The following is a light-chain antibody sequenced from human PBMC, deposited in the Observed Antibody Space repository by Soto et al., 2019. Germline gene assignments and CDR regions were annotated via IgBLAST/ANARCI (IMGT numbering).Light chain of an antibody. Sequence: QPVLTQPPSASGTPGQRVTISCSGSSSNIGSNYVYWYQQLPRTAPKILIYRNNQRPSGVPDRFSGSKSGTSPSLAISGLRSEDEADYYCAPWDDSLSGPVFGGGTQLTVL. CDR3: APWDDSLSGPV. J-gene: IGLJ3*02. CDR2: RNN. CDR1: SSNIGSNY. V-gene: IGLV1-47*01.